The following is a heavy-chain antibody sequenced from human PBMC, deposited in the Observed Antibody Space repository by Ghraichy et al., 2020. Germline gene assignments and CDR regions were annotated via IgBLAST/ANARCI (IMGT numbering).Heavy chain of an antibody. CDR3: TTREGCPYTTCFSYAFDR. CDR1: GFTFSHAW. V-gene: IGHV3-15*01. D-gene: IGHD2-2*01. J-gene: IGHJ4*02. CDR2: IKSKSHGEAT. Sequence: LSLTCAASGFTFSHAWMSWVRQAPGKGLEWVGRIKSKSHGEATDYAAPVRDRFTLSRDDSKNTVYLHMNSLRTDDAAVYYCTTREGCPYTTCFSYAFDRWGQGSLVTV.